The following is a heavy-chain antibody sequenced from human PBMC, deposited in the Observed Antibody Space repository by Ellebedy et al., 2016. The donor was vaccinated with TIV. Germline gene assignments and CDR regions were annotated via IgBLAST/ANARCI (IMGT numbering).Heavy chain of an antibody. CDR2: INQDGSGE. Sequence: PGGSLRLSCAASGFTFSSYWMSWVRQAPGKGLEWVANINQDGSGEYYVDSVKGRFTVSRDHAKNSLYLQMNSLSAEDTAVYYCARAGGIGVVDYWGQGTLVTVSS. J-gene: IGHJ4*02. V-gene: IGHV3-7*01. CDR3: ARAGGIGVVDY. D-gene: IGHD3-3*01. CDR1: GFTFSSYW.